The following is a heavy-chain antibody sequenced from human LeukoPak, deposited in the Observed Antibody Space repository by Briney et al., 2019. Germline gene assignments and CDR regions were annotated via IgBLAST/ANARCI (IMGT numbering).Heavy chain of an antibody. Sequence: SETLSLNCTVSGGSFSSYDWTWIRQPAGKGLEWIGRIYTSGSTNYKPSLKSRVSMSVDTSKNQFSLKLSSVTAADTAVYFCARGPYSYDSSGAFDIWGQGTMVTVSS. V-gene: IGHV4-4*07. J-gene: IGHJ3*02. CDR3: ARGPYSYDSSGAFDI. CDR1: GGSFSSYD. D-gene: IGHD3-22*01. CDR2: IYTSGST.